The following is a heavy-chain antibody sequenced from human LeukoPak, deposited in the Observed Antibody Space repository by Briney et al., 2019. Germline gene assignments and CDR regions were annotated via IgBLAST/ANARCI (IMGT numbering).Heavy chain of an antibody. V-gene: IGHV3-11*01. CDR3: ATLRKSLWIPEFDF. CDR2: ISSSGSTI. CDR1: GFTFSDYY. J-gene: IGHJ4*02. Sequence: PGGSLRLSCAASGFTFSDYYMSWIRQAPGKGLEWVSYISSSGSTIYYADSVKGRFTISRDNAKNSLYLQMSSLRAEDTAVYYCATLRKSLWIPEFDFWGQGTLVTVSS. D-gene: IGHD1-1*01.